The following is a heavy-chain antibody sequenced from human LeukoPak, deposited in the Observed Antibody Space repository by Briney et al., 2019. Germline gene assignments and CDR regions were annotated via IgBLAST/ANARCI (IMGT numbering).Heavy chain of an antibody. CDR1: GGSISSSSYY. J-gene: IGHJ4*02. D-gene: IGHD3-22*01. V-gene: IGHV4-39*07. CDR3: ARGTPRANYYYDSSGFRDY. CDR2: IYYSGST. Sequence: PSETLSLTCTVSGGSISSSSYYWGWIRQPPGKGLEWIGSIYYSGSTYYNPSLKSRVTISVDTSKNQFSLKLSSVTAADTAVYYCARGTPRANYYYDSSGFRDYWGQGTLVTVSS.